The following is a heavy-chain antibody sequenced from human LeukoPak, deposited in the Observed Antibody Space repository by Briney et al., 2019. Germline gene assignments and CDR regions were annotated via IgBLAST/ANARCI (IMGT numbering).Heavy chain of an antibody. D-gene: IGHD6-13*01. CDR3: AKGRDSSSWYGSQDY. Sequence: PGRSLRLSCAASGFTFSSYGIHWVRQAPGKGLEWVAVISYDGSNKYYADSVKGRFTISRDNSKNTLYLQMNSLRAEDTVVYYCAKGRDSSSWYGSQDYWGQGTLVTVSS. CDR1: GFTFSSYG. V-gene: IGHV3-30*18. CDR2: ISYDGSNK. J-gene: IGHJ4*02.